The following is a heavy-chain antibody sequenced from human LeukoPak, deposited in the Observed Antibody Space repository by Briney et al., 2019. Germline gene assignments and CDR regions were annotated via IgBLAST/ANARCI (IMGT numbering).Heavy chain of an antibody. V-gene: IGHV1-69*13. D-gene: IGHD4-23*01. Sequence: ASVKVSCKASRGTFSSYAISWVRQAPGQELEWMGGIIPIFGTANYAQKFQGRVTITADESTSTAYMELSSLRSEDTAVYYCARGSGNGADYWGQGTLVTVSS. CDR1: RGTFSSYA. CDR3: ARGSGNGADY. J-gene: IGHJ4*02. CDR2: IIPIFGTA.